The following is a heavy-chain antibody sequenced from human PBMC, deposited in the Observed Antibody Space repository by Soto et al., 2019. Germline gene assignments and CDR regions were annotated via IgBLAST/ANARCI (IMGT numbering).Heavy chain of an antibody. V-gene: IGHV4-30-2*01. CDR1: GGSISSGGYS. CDR2: IYHSGST. J-gene: IGHJ4*02. CDR3: ARGRSTDFYFDY. Sequence: PSETLSLTCAVSGGSISSGGYSWSWIRQPPGKGLEWIGYIYHSGSTYYNPSLKSRVTISVDRSKNQFSLKLSSVTAADTAVYYCARGRSTDFYFDYWGQGTLVTVSS. D-gene: IGHD2-2*01.